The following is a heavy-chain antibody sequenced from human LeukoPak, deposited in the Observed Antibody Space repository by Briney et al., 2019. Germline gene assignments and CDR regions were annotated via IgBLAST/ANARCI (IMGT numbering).Heavy chain of an antibody. CDR1: GFTFSSYG. D-gene: IGHD5-12*01. Sequence: GRSLRLSCAASGFTFSSYGMHWVRQAPGKGLEWVAVIWYDGSNKYYADSVKGRFTISRDNSKNTLYLQMNSLRAEDTAVYYCARGVQGGYAQYYFAYWGQGTLVTVSS. V-gene: IGHV3-33*01. CDR2: IWYDGSNK. CDR3: ARGVQGGYAQYYFAY. J-gene: IGHJ4*02.